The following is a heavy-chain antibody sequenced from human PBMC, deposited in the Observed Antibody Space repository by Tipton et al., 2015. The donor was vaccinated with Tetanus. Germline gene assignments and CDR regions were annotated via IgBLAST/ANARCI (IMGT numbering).Heavy chain of an antibody. CDR3: TKNPPYKFCGGDCYGGAPY. V-gene: IGHV3-23*01. CDR2: IAGSGVSA. Sequence: SLRLSCAASGFTFGSYAMSWVRQAPGKGLEWVASIAGSGVSAYYADSVRGRFTISRDNSKNRLFLQMNSLKADDTALYYCTKNPPYKFCGGDCYGGAPYWGQGTLVTVSS. CDR1: GFTFGSYA. J-gene: IGHJ4*02. D-gene: IGHD2-21*02.